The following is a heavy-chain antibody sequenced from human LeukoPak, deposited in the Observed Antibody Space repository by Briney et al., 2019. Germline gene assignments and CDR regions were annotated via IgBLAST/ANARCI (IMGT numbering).Heavy chain of an antibody. CDR1: GGTFSSYA. V-gene: IGHV1-69*13. CDR2: IIPIFGTA. J-gene: IGHJ6*03. Sequence: GASVKVSCKASGGTFSSYAISWVRQAPGQGLEWMGGIIPIFGTANYAQKFQGRVTITADESTSTAYMELSSLRSEDTAVYYCARDKWSSGWYWGDGWDYYYYMDVWGKGTTVTISS. CDR3: ARDKWSSGWYWGDGWDYYYYMDV. D-gene: IGHD6-19*01.